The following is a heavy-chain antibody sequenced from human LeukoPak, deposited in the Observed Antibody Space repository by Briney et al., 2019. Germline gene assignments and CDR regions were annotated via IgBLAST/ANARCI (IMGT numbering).Heavy chain of an antibody. V-gene: IGHV4-4*07. CDR2: IYTSGST. J-gene: IGHJ4*02. D-gene: IGHD6-13*01. CDR1: GGSISSYY. Sequence: SETLSLTCTVSGGSISSYYWSWIRQPAGKGLEWIGRIYTSGSTNYNPSLKSRVTISVDKSKSQFSLKLSSVTAADTAVYYCARAQQLGPYYFDYWGQGTLVTVSS. CDR3: ARAQQLGPYYFDY.